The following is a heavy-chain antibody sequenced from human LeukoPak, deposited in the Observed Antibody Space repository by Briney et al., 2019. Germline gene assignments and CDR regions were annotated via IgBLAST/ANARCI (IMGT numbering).Heavy chain of an antibody. D-gene: IGHD5-12*01. V-gene: IGHV1-2*06. CDR1: GYSFSDFY. CDR2: INPNSGGT. J-gene: IGHJ4*02. Sequence: ASVKVSCTASGYSFSDFYLRWVRQAPGQGFEWMGRINPNSGGTNYAQKFQGRVTMTSDTFISTVYMEMSSLRSDDAAVYYCARATTGRYFDFWGQGTLVAVSS. CDR3: ARATTGRYFDF.